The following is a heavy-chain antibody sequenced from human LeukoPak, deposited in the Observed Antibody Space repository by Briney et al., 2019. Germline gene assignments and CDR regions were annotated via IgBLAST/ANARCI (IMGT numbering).Heavy chain of an antibody. V-gene: IGHV4-59*01. D-gene: IGHD6-19*01. J-gene: IGHJ3*02. Sequence: SETLSLICTVSGGSISSYYWSWIRQPPGKGLEWIGYIYYSGSTNYNPSLKSRVTISVDTSENQFSLKLSSVTAADTAVYYCARDSSGWYEGAFDIWGQGTMVTVSS. CDR3: ARDSSGWYEGAFDI. CDR2: IYYSGST. CDR1: GGSISSYY.